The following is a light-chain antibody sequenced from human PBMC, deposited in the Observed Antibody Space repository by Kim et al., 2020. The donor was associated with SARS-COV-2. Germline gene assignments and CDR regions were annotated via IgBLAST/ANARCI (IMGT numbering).Light chain of an antibody. Sequence: EVVMTQSPATLSVSPGERATLSCRASQSVNSNLAWYQQKPGQAPRLLIYGASTRATGVPARFSGSESGTEFTLTISSPQSEDIAVYYCQQYNNLITFGQGTRLEIK. CDR2: GAS. CDR3: QQYNNLIT. V-gene: IGKV3-15*01. J-gene: IGKJ5*01. CDR1: QSVNSN.